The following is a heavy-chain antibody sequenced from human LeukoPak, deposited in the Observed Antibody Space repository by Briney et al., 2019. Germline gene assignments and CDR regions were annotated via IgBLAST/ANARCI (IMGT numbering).Heavy chain of an antibody. J-gene: IGHJ6*03. CDR3: ARGTPYSSSSYYYYMDV. CDR2: IYYSGST. Sequence: SETPSLTCTVSGGSISSGGYYWSWIRQHPGKGLEWIGYIYYSGSTYYNPSLKSRVTISVDTSKNQFSLKLSSVTAADTAVYYCARGTPYSSSSYYYYMDVWGKGTTVTVSS. V-gene: IGHV4-31*03. D-gene: IGHD6-6*01. CDR1: GGSISSGGYY.